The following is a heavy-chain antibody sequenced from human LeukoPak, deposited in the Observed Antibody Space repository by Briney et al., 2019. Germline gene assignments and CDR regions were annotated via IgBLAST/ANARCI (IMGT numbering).Heavy chain of an antibody. CDR2: IYYSGSA. D-gene: IGHD3-10*01. Sequence: TSGTLSLTCTVSGGSVSSGSYYWSWIRQPPGKGLEWIGYIYYSGSANYNPSLKSRVTISVDTSKNQFSLKLSSVTAADTAVYYCARESGSGSYFGYWGQGTLVTVSS. CDR3: ARESGSGSYFGY. V-gene: IGHV4-61*01. J-gene: IGHJ4*02. CDR1: GGSVSSGSYY.